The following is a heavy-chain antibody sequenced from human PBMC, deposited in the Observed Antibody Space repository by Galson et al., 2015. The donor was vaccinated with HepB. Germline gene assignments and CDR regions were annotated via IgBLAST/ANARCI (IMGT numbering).Heavy chain of an antibody. J-gene: IGHJ4*02. D-gene: IGHD6-13*01. CDR2: LSGSGGRT. CDR1: GFTSSSYA. Sequence: SLRLSCAASGFTSSSYAMSWVRQAPGKGLECVSGLSGSGGRTHYADSVKGRFTISRDNSKNTLYLQMNSLRAEDTAIYYCAKEVNISTWFPFDNWGQGTLVTVSS. CDR3: AKEVNISTWFPFDN. V-gene: IGHV3-23*01.